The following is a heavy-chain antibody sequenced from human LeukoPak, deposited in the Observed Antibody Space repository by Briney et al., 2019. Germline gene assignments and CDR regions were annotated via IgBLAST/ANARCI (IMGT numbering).Heavy chain of an antibody. V-gene: IGHV1-2*02. CDR1: GYTFTGYY. D-gene: IGHD5-18*01. Sequence: ASVKVSCKASGYTFTGYYMHWVRQAPGQGLEWMGWINPDSGGTNYAQKFQGRVTMTRDTSISTAYMELSRLRSDDTAVYHCARAHERQLWSSGVDYWGQGTLVTVSS. J-gene: IGHJ4*02. CDR3: ARAHERQLWSSGVDY. CDR2: INPDSGGT.